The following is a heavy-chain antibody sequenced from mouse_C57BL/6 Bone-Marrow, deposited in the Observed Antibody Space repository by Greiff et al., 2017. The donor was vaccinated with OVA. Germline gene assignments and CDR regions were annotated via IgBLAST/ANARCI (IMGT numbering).Heavy chain of an antibody. V-gene: IGHV1-5*01. CDR2: IYPGNSDT. CDR3: TFYSNYPYYFDY. J-gene: IGHJ2*01. D-gene: IGHD2-5*01. CDR1: GYTFTSYW. Sequence: VQLQQSGTVLARPGASVKMSCKTSGYTFTSYWMHWVKQRPGQGLEWIGAIYPGNSDTSYNQKFKGKAKLTAVTSASTAYMELSSLTNEDSAVYYCTFYSNYPYYFDYWGQGTTLTVSS.